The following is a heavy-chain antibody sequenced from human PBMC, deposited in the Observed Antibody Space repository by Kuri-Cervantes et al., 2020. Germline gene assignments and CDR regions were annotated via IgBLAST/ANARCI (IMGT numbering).Heavy chain of an antibody. J-gene: IGHJ4*02. Sequence: GGSLRLSCAASGFTFSSYWMSWVRQAPGKGLEWVANIKQDGSEKYYVDSVKGRFTISRDNAKDTLYLQMNSLKVEDTAIYYCAKGLVVVTAKDYFDYWGQGTLVTVSS. CDR2: IKQDGSEK. V-gene: IGHV3-7*01. CDR1: GFTFSSYW. D-gene: IGHD2-21*02. CDR3: AKGLVVVTAKDYFDY.